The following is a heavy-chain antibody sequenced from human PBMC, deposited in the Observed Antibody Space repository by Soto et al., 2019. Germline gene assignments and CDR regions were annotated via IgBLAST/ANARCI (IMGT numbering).Heavy chain of an antibody. D-gene: IGHD2-2*02. V-gene: IGHV1-18*04. CDR1: GYTFTSYG. Sequence: QVQLVQSGAEVKKPGASVKVSCKASGYTFTSYGISWVRQAPGQGLEWMGWISAYNGNTNYAQKHQDGATMTTDKPTSTAYMELTSLRSDDSAAYYCARERGIVVVPAAIGACYYYYGMDVRGQGATDTVSS. CDR2: ISAYNGNT. J-gene: IGHJ6*02. CDR3: ARERGIVVVPAAIGACYYYYGMDV.